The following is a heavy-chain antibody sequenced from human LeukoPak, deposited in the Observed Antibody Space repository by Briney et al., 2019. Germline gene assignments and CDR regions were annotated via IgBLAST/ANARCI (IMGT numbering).Heavy chain of an antibody. J-gene: IGHJ5*02. CDR2: IKQDGSEK. CDR3: ARGREEYCSGGSCYDYLSPFDP. V-gene: IGHV3-7*03. Sequence: TGGSLRLSCAASGFTFSSYWMSWVRQAPGKGLEWVANIKQDGSEKYYVDSVKGRFTISRDNAKNSLYLQMNSLRAEDTAVYYCARGREEYCSGGSCYDYLSPFDPWSQGTLVTVSS. D-gene: IGHD2-15*01. CDR1: GFTFSSYW.